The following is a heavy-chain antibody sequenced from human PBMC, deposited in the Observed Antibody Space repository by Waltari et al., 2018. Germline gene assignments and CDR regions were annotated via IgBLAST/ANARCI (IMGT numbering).Heavy chain of an antibody. CDR2: IYTSGGT. V-gene: IGHV4-61*09. CDR1: GGSISSGSYY. D-gene: IGHD5-12*01. J-gene: IGHJ4*02. Sequence: QVQLQESGPGLVKPSQTLSLTCTVSGGSISSGSYYWSWIRQPAGKGLEWIGYIYTSGGTNYNPSLKSRVTISVDTSKNQFSLKLSSLRSEDTAVYYCARGLVATFDYWGQGTLVTVSS. CDR3: ARGLVATFDY.